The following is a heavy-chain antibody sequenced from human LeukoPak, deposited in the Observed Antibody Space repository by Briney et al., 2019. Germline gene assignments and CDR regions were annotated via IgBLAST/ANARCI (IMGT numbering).Heavy chain of an antibody. Sequence: GGSLRLSCAASGYTFSSYSINWVRQAPGKGLEWVSSISVRSNYVYYADSVRGRFRISRDDARDSLYLQMNSLRAEDTAVYYCVRLRRNSDTSGFYYYYDFWGQGTLVTVSS. CDR2: ISVRSNYV. CDR1: GYTFSSYS. D-gene: IGHD3-22*01. V-gene: IGHV3-21*01. CDR3: VRLRRNSDTSGFYYYYDF. J-gene: IGHJ4*02.